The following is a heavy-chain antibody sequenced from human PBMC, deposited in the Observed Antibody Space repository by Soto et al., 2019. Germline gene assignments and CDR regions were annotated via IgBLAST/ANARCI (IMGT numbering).Heavy chain of an antibody. CDR2: MNSDGSTT. CDR1: GFTFTRYS. CDR3: ATAEVDY. J-gene: IGHJ4*02. Sequence: GGSLRLSCAASGFTFTRYSMNWVRQAPGKGLEWVSRMNSDGSTTNYADSVKGRFTVSRDNARNTLHLQMNSLRAEDTAVYYCATAEVDYWGPGTLVTVSS. V-gene: IGHV3-74*01.